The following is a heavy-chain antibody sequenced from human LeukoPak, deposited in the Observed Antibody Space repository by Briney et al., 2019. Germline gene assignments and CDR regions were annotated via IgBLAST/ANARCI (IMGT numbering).Heavy chain of an antibody. CDR2: IRSKVNNYAT. CDR1: GFTFSDYA. D-gene: IGHD4-23*01. Sequence: PGGSLKLSCAASGFTFSDYAIHWVRQASGQGLEWVGRIRSKVNNYATAYAASVEGSFTISRDDSKNTAYLQMNSLKTEDTAVYYCARLTGDGGRDYYYYGMDVWGQGTTVTVSS. J-gene: IGHJ6*02. V-gene: IGHV3-73*01. CDR3: ARLTGDGGRDYYYYGMDV.